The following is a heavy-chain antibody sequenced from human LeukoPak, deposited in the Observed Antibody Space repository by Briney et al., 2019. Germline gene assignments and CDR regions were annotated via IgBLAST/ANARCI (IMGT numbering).Heavy chain of an antibody. CDR1: GYSISNGYY. V-gene: IGHV4-38-2*01. J-gene: IGHJ4*02. CDR3: ARAPNPTVTSQYFFDN. Sequence: PSETLSLTCAVSGYSISNGYYWGWIRQPPGKGLEWIGSIYHSGSTYYNPSLKSRVTISVDTSKNQFSLKLSSVTAADTAVYYCARAPNPTVTSQYFFDNWGQRTLVTVSS. CDR2: IYHSGST. D-gene: IGHD4-17*01.